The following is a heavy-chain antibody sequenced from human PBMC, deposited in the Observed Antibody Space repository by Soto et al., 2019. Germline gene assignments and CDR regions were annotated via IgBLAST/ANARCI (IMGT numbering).Heavy chain of an antibody. CDR3: ARDPPPFWSCYYDYDYYGKDV. CDR2: ISAYNGNT. CDR1: GYTFTSYG. J-gene: IGHJ6*02. D-gene: IGHD3-3*01. V-gene: IGHV1-18*01. Sequence: ASVKVSCKASGYTFTSYGISWVRQAPGQGLEWMGWISAYNGNTNYAQKLQGRVTMTTDTSTSTAYMELRSLRSDDTAVYYCARDPPPFWSCYYDYDYYGKDVWGQGTTVTVSS.